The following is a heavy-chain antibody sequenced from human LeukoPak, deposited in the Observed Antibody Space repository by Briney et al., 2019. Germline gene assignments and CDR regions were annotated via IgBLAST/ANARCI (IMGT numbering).Heavy chain of an antibody. Sequence: GGSLRLSCAASGFTFSSYAMSWVRRAPGKGLEWVSAISGSGGSTYYADSVKGRFTISRDNSKNTLYLQMNSLRAEDTAVYYCAKSAVSSTSCHSIDYWGQGTLVTVSS. D-gene: IGHD2-2*01. CDR1: GFTFSSYA. V-gene: IGHV3-23*01. CDR2: ISGSGGST. J-gene: IGHJ4*02. CDR3: AKSAVSSTSCHSIDY.